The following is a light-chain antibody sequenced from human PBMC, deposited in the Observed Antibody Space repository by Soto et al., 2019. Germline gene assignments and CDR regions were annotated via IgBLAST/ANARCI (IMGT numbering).Light chain of an antibody. J-gene: IGLJ2*01. CDR1: SSDVGGYNF. CDR3: SSFAGSPVV. V-gene: IGLV2-8*01. Sequence: QSALTQPPSASGSPGQSVIISCTGTSSDVGGYNFVSWFQQHPGKAPKLMIYEVTKRPSGVPDRFSGSKSGNTASLTVSGLQAEDEADYYCSSFAGSPVVFGGGTKLTVL. CDR2: EVT.